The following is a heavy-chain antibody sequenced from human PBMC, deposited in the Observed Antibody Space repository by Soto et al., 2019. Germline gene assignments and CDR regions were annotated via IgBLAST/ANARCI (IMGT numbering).Heavy chain of an antibody. J-gene: IGHJ4*02. D-gene: IGHD3-10*01. V-gene: IGHV4-39*01. CDR2: IYYSGST. Sequence: SETLSLTCTVSGGSISSSSYYWGWIRQPPGKGLEWIGSIYYSGSTYYNPSLKSRVTISVDTSKNQFSLKLSSVTAADTAVYYCARHGSSRLLWFGEPNFDYWGQGTLVTVSS. CDR1: GGSISSSSYY. CDR3: ARHGSSRLLWFGEPNFDY.